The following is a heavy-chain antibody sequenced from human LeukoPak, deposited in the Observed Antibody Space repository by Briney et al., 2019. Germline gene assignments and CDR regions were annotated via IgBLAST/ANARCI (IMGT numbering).Heavy chain of an antibody. V-gene: IGHV1-2*02. D-gene: IGHD2-15*01. CDR2: LNPNNGAT. CDR1: GYTFTDYY. Sequence: ASVKVSCKASGYTFTDYYMHWVRQAPGQGLEWMGWLNPNNGATNFAQKFQGRVTMTRDTSISTTYMELSRLRSDDTAVYYCARDLGFCSGGICGSMTTVTSYDYWGQGTLVTVSS. CDR3: ARDLGFCSGGICGSMTTVTSYDY. J-gene: IGHJ4*02.